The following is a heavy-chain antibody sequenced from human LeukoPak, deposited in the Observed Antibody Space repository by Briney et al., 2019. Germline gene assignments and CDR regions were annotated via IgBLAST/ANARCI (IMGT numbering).Heavy chain of an antibody. D-gene: IGHD4-17*01. Sequence: SETLSLTYAVYGGSFNGYYWSWIRQPPGKGLEWIGEINHSGSTNYNPSLKSRVTISVDTSKNQFSLKLSSVTAADTAVYYCARSFRTTVTTGYYYYMDVWGKGTAVTVSS. CDR2: INHSGST. V-gene: IGHV4-34*01. CDR3: ARSFRTTVTTGYYYYMDV. CDR1: GGSFNGYY. J-gene: IGHJ6*03.